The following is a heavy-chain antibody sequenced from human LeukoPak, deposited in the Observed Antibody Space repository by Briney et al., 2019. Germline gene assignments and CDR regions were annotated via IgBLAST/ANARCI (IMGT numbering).Heavy chain of an antibody. V-gene: IGHV4-34*01. CDR1: GGSFSGYY. J-gene: IGHJ4*02. CDR2: INHSGST. Sequence: TSETLSLTCAVYGGSFSGYYWSWIRQPPGKGLEWIGEINHSGSTNYNPSLKSRVTISVYTSKNQFSLKLSSVTAADTAVYYCARGASLYPMGYWGQGTLVTVSS. D-gene: IGHD2-2*01. CDR3: ARGASLYPMGY.